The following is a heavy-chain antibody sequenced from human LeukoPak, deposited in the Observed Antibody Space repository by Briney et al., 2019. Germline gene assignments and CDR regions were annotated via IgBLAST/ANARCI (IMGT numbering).Heavy chain of an antibody. CDR2: ISGTGERT. CDR1: GFTFSSFG. CDR3: ARDLSSHLWDY. Sequence: GGSLRLSCAASGFTFSSFGVSWVRQAPGKGLEWASLISGTGERTYYADSVKGRFTIFRDNSRNTLYLQMNSLRVEDTAVYYCARDLSSHLWDYWGQGTLVTVSS. D-gene: IGHD3-3*02. V-gene: IGHV3-23*01. J-gene: IGHJ4*02.